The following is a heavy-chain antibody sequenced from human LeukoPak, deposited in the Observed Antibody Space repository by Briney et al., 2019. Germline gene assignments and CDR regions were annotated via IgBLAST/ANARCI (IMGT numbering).Heavy chain of an antibody. J-gene: IGHJ3*02. D-gene: IGHD4-17*01. CDR2: INRDGRST. CDR3: TFSSYGDHVGVDAFDI. V-gene: IGHV3-74*01. Sequence: GGSLRLSCAASGFTFSTYWMHWVRQAPGKGLVWVSRINRDGRSTTYAGSVKGRFTISRDNAKNTVYLQMNSLSAEDTAMYYCTFSSYGDHVGVDAFDIWGQGTMVTVSS. CDR1: GFTFSTYW.